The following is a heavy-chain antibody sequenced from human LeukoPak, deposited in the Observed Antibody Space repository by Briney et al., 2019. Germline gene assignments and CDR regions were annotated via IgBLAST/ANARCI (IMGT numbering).Heavy chain of an antibody. V-gene: IGHV4-39*07. CDR1: GGSISSSTYY. Sequence: SETLSLTCTVSGGSISSSTYYWGWIRQPPGKGLEWIGSIYYSGGTYQNPSLKSRVTISADTSKNQFSLKVSSVTAADTAVYYCARDGAFAMDVWGQGTMVTVSS. J-gene: IGHJ6*02. CDR2: IYYSGGT. CDR3: ARDGAFAMDV.